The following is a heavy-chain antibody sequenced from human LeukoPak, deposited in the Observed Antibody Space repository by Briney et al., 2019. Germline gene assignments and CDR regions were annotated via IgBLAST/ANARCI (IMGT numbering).Heavy chain of an antibody. Sequence: PSETLSLTCTVSGGSISSDYWSWIRQSAGKGLEWIGRVHISRGTSYNPSLKNRGTMSADTSKNQFSLNLSPVTATDTAVYYCVRNGYGSWSPYWGQGALVTVSS. CDR2: VHISRGT. CDR3: VRNGYGSWSPY. CDR1: GGSISSDY. J-gene: IGHJ4*02. V-gene: IGHV4-4*07. D-gene: IGHD3-10*01.